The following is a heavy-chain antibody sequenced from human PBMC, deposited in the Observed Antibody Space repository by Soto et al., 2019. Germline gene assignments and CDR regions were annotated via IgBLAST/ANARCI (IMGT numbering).Heavy chain of an antibody. CDR3: AKDHYSSSWDLYYGMDV. CDR1: GFTFSSYG. V-gene: IGHV3-30*18. CDR2: ISYDGSNK. J-gene: IGHJ6*02. Sequence: QVQLVESGGGVVQPGRSLRLSCAASGFTFSSYGMHWVRQAQGKGLEWVAVISYDGSNKYYADSVKGRFTISRDNSKNTLYLQMNSLRDEDTAVYYCAKDHYSSSWDLYYGMDVWGQGTTVTVSS. D-gene: IGHD6-13*01.